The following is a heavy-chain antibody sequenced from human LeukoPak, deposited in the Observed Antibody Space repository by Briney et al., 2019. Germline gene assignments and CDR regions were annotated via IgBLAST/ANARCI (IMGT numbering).Heavy chain of an antibody. D-gene: IGHD3-16*01. CDR2: ISSSSSTI. V-gene: IGHV3-48*01. J-gene: IGHJ4*02. CDR1: GFTFSNAW. CDR3: AKGNELWESSEPSYLDC. Sequence: PGGSLRLSCAAFGFTFSNAWMSWVRQAPGKGLEWVSYISSSSSTIYYANSVKGRFTISRDNAKNSLYLQMNSLRAEDTAVYYCAKGNELWESSEPSYLDCWGLGTRVTVSS.